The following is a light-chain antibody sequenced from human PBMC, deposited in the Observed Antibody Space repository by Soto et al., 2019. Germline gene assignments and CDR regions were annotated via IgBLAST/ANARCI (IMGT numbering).Light chain of an antibody. J-gene: IGKJ4*01. V-gene: IGKV3-20*01. CDR1: QSVSTSF. Sequence: EIVLTQSPGTLSLSPGERATLSCRASQSVSTSFLAWYQQKPGQAPRLLIYGASSRATGIPDRFSGSGSGTDFTRTISRLEPEDVAVYYCQQYGSSPRTFGGGTKVEIK. CDR3: QQYGSSPRT. CDR2: GAS.